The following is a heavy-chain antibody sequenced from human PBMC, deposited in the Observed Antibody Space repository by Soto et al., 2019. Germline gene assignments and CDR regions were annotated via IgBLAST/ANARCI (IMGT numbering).Heavy chain of an antibody. V-gene: IGHV1-2*02. CDR2: INPNSGGT. D-gene: IGHD6-13*01. CDR1: GYTFTGYY. Sequence: ASVKVSCKASGYTFTGYYMHWVRQAPGQGLEWMGWINPNSGGTNYAQKFQGRVTMTRDTSISTAYMELSRLRSDDTAVYYCARGPRPSSSWGYYYYGMDVWGQGTTVTVSS. J-gene: IGHJ6*02. CDR3: ARGPRPSSSWGYYYYGMDV.